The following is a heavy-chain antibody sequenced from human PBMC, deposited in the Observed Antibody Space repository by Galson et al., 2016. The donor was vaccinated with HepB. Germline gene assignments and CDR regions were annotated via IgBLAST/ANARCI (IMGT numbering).Heavy chain of an antibody. Sequence: TLSLTCTVSGDSLSSSSYHWGWIRPPPGKGLEWIGTIYYSGSTYYNPSLTSRLTISVDTSKKQFSLKLNSVTAADTAVYYCARHGDYYGSGSYTRFDYWGQGTLVTVSS. D-gene: IGHD3-10*01. V-gene: IGHV4-39*01. CDR1: GDSLSSSSYH. CDR2: IYYSGST. CDR3: ARHGDYYGSGSYTRFDY. J-gene: IGHJ4*02.